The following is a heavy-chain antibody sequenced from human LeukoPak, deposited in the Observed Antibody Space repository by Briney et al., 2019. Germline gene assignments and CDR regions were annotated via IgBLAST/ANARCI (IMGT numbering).Heavy chain of an antibody. J-gene: IGHJ6*02. CDR2: MYYSGSST. D-gene: IGHD1-26*01. Sequence: SETLSLTCTVSGGSINSDYWSWVRQPPGKGLEWIGYMYYSGSSTNYNPSLKSRVTISVDRSKNQFPLKLSSVTAADTAVYYCARQGHKLTLVDYYGMDVWGQGTTVTVSS. CDR1: GGSINSDY. CDR3: ARQGHKLTLVDYYGMDV. V-gene: IGHV4-59*08.